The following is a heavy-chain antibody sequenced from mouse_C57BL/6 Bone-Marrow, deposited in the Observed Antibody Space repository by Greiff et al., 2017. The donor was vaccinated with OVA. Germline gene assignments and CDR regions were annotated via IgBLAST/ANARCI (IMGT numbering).Heavy chain of an antibody. CDR3: ASITTVVAYWYFDV. CDR2: IGPGSGST. Sequence: QVQLQQSGAELVKPGASVKISCKASGYTFTDYYINWVKQRPGQGLEWIGKIGPGSGSTYYNEKFKGKATLTADKSSSTAYMQLSSLTSEDSAVYYCASITTVVAYWYFDVWGTGTTVTVSS. V-gene: IGHV1-77*01. D-gene: IGHD1-1*01. CDR1: GYTFTDYY. J-gene: IGHJ1*03.